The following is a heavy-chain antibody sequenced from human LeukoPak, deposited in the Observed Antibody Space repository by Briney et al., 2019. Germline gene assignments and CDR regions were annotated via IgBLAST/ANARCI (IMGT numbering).Heavy chain of an antibody. D-gene: IGHD2-2*01. J-gene: IGHJ4*02. CDR1: GGSISSSNW. CDR3: ARDVRYCSSTSCPLDY. V-gene: IGHV4-4*02. Sequence: SETLSLTCAVSGGSISSSNWWSWVRQPPGKGLGWIGEIYHSGSTNYNPSLKSRVTISVDRSKNQFSLKLSSVTAADTAVYYCARDVRYCSSTSCPLDYWGQGTLVTVSS. CDR2: IYHSGST.